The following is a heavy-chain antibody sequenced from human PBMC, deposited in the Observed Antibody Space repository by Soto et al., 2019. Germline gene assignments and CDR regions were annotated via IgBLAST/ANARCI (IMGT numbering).Heavy chain of an antibody. CDR1: GDALRDYY. J-gene: IGHJ6*02. V-gene: IGHV4-59*01. CDR2: IYYTGRT. Sequence: NPSETLSLTCTVSGDALRDYYLSWVRQPPGKGLEWIGYIYYTGRTHYNPSLESRVTMSVDRAKNQFSLKVNSVTAADTAVYYCARDRDILVVAPDKRRYFNYYGLDVWGQGTTVTVSS. CDR3: ARDRDILVVAPDKRRYFNYYGLDV. D-gene: IGHD2-2*01.